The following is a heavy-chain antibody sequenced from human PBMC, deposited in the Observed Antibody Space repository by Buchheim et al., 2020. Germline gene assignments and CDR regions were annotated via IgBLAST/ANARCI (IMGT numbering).Heavy chain of an antibody. Sequence: EVQLLESGGGSVQPGGSLRLSCAASRFSINNYAMNWVRQAPGKGLEWVSRISGDGGTTYYADSVKGRFTISRDNSKKTLFLQMNSLGAEDTALYYCVKESYYYGNGDAFDVWGQGT. D-gene: IGHD3-10*01. CDR1: RFSINNYA. V-gene: IGHV3-23*01. CDR2: ISGDGGTT. CDR3: VKESYYYGNGDAFDV. J-gene: IGHJ3*01.